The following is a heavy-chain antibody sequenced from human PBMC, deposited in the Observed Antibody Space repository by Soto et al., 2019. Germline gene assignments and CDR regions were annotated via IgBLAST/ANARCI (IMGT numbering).Heavy chain of an antibody. J-gene: IGHJ6*02. CDR2: IWYDGSNK. V-gene: IGHV3-33*01. D-gene: IGHD3-3*01. CDR3: ARDLTDYYDFWSGYYPPDYGMDV. CDR1: GFTFSSYG. Sequence: GSLRLSCAASGFTFSSYGMHWVRQAPGKGLEWVAVIWYDGSNKYYADSVKGRFTISRDNSKNTLYLQMNSLRAEDTAVYYCARDLTDYYDFWSGYYPPDYGMDVWGQGTTVTVSS.